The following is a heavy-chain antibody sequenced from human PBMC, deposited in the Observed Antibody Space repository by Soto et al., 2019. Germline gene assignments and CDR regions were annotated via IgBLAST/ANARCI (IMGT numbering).Heavy chain of an antibody. J-gene: IGHJ6*02. CDR3: ARDGCSSTSCLNYYYYGMDV. V-gene: IGHV1-69*13. CDR1: GGTFSSYA. D-gene: IGHD2-2*01. CDR2: IIPIFGTA. Sequence: ASVKVSCKASGGTFSSYAISWVRQAPGQGLEWMGGIIPIFGTANYAQKFQGRVTITADESTSTAYMELSSLRSEDTAVYYCARDGCSSTSCLNYYYYGMDVWGQGTTVTVSS.